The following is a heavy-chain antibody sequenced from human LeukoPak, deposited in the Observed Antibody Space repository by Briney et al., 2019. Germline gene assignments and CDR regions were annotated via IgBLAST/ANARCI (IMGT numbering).Heavy chain of an antibody. J-gene: IGHJ5*02. V-gene: IGHV1-46*01. CDR3: ARDEATGWFDP. Sequence: EALLKVSCKASGYTFTNYYMHWVRQAPGQGLEWMGILNPRSGSTAYAQKFQGRVTMTRDTSTSTVYMELSSLRSEDTAVYYCARDEATGWFDPWGQGTLVIVFS. D-gene: IGHD5-24*01. CDR2: LNPRSGST. CDR1: GYTFTNYY.